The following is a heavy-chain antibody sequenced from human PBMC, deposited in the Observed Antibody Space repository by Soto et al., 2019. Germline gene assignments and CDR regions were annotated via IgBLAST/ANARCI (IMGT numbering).Heavy chain of an antibody. CDR1: GYTFTSYG. CDR3: ARGGDVNYSHGMDV. D-gene: IGHD5-12*01. Sequence: WASVKVSCKASGYTFTSYGISWVRQAPGQGLEWMGWISAYNGKTNYAQNVQGRVTMTTDTSTRTAYMDLRSLRSDDTAVYYCARGGDVNYSHGMDVWGQGTTVTVS. V-gene: IGHV1-18*01. CDR2: ISAYNGKT. J-gene: IGHJ6*02.